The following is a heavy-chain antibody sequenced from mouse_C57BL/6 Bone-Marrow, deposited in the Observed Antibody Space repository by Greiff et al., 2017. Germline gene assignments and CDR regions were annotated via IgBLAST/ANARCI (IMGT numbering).Heavy chain of an antibody. CDR3: ARSLYYSILAWFAY. J-gene: IGHJ3*01. Sequence: QVQLQQSGAELVKPGASVTISCKASGYAFSSYWMNWVKQRPGRGLEWIGQIYPGDGDTNYNGKFKGKATLTADTSSSTAYMQLSSLTSEDSAVXFCARSLYYSILAWFAYWGQGTLVTVSA. D-gene: IGHD2-5*01. CDR1: GYAFSSYW. V-gene: IGHV1-80*01. CDR2: IYPGDGDT.